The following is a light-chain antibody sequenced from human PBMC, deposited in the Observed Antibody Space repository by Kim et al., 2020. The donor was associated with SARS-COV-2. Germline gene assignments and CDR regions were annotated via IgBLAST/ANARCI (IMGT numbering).Light chain of an antibody. CDR3: CSYTTTAWV. J-gene: IGLJ3*02. CDR1: SSDVGAYNY. CDR2: DVS. Sequence: PGQSITIACTGTSSDVGAYNYVTWYQQHPGKAPKLMIYDVSNRPSGISNRFSGSKSGNTASLAISGLQAEDEADYYCCSYTTTAWVFGGGTKLTVL. V-gene: IGLV2-14*04.